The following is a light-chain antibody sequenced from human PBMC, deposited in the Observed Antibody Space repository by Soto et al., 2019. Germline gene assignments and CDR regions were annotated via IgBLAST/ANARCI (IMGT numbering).Light chain of an antibody. CDR2: EVS. V-gene: IGLV2-8*01. CDR3: SSSAGSNNLI. Sequence: QSALTQPPSASGSPGQSVTISCTGTSGDVGGYNYVSWYQQHPGKAPKLMIYEVSKRPSRVPDRFSGSKSGNTASLTVSGLQAEDEADYYCSSSAGSNNLIFGGGTKLTVL. CDR1: SGDVGGYNY. J-gene: IGLJ2*01.